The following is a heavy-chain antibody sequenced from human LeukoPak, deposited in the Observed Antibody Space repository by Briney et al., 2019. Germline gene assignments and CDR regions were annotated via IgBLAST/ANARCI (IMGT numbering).Heavy chain of an antibody. Sequence: SETLSLTCTVSGGSISSYYWSWIRQPPGKGLEWIGYIYYSGSTNYSPSLKGRVTISVDTSKNQFSLKLSSVTAADTAVYYCARGPLRIAVAGKVDWFDPWGQGTLVTVSS. CDR3: ARGPLRIAVAGKVDWFDP. D-gene: IGHD6-19*01. CDR2: IYYSGST. CDR1: GGSISSYY. V-gene: IGHV4-59*01. J-gene: IGHJ5*02.